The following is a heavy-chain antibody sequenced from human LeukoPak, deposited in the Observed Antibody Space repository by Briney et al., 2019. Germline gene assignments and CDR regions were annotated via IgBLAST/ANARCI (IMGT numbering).Heavy chain of an antibody. CDR2: IYYSGST. V-gene: IGHV4-59*01. D-gene: IGHD2-2*01. J-gene: IGHJ3*02. CDR3: ATCSTSCPDAFDI. CDR1: GGSISSYY. Sequence: SETLSLTCTVSGGSISSYYWSWIRQPPGKGLEWIGYIYYSGSTNYNPSLKSRVTISVDTSKNQFSLKLSSVTAADTAVYYCATCSTSCPDAFDIWGQGTMVTVSS.